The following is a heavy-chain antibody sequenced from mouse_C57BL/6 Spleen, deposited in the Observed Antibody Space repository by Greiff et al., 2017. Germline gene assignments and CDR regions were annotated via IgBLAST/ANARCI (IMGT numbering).Heavy chain of an antibody. Sequence: EVQLQQSGPELVKPGASVQISCKASGYSFTDYNMNWVKQSNGKSLEWIGVLNPNYGTTSYNQKFKGKATFTVDQSSRTAYMQLNSLTSEDSAVYYVARRRLLRSWYFDVWGTGTTGTVSS. CDR2: LNPNYGTT. CDR1: GYSFTDYN. CDR3: ARRRLLRSWYFDV. V-gene: IGHV1-39*01. D-gene: IGHD1-1*01. J-gene: IGHJ1*03.